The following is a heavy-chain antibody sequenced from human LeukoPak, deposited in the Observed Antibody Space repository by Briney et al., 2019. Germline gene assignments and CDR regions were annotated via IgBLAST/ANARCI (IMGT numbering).Heavy chain of an antibody. D-gene: IGHD6-13*01. V-gene: IGHV3-23*01. Sequence: PGGSLRLSCAASGFTFSSYAMSWVRQAPGKGLEWVSAISGSGGSAYYADSVKGRFTISRDNSKSTLYLQMNSLRAEDTAVYYCAKASPSDSSSWYPSWHWGQGTLVTVSS. CDR3: AKASPSDSSSWYPSWH. CDR2: ISGSGGSA. CDR1: GFTFSSYA. J-gene: IGHJ1*01.